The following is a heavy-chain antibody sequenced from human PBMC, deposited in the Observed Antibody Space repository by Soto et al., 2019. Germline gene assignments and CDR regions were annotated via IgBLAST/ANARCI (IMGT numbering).Heavy chain of an antibody. CDR1: GYTFTSYD. CDR2: MNPNSGNT. CDR3: AREHSSSWRFDY. J-gene: IGHJ4*02. D-gene: IGHD6-13*01. V-gene: IGHV1-8*01. Sequence: QVQLVQSGAEVKKPGASVKVSCKASGYTFTSYDINWVRQATGQGLEWMGWMNPNSGNTGYAQKFHGRVTMTRNTSISTAYMELSSLRTEDTAVYYCAREHSSSWRFDYWGQGTLVTVSS.